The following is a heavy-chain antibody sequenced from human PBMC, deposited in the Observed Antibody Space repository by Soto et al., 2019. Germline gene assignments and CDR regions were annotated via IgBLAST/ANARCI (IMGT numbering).Heavy chain of an antibody. CDR3: AREIIVVVPAPSHWFDP. V-gene: IGHV1-69*08. J-gene: IGHJ5*02. CDR2: IIPILGIA. D-gene: IGHD2-2*01. Sequence: QVQLVQSGAEVKKPGSSVKVSCKASGGTFSSYTISWVRQAPGQGLEWMGRIIPILGIANYAQKFQGRVTITAXXSXSXXYMELSSLRSEDTAVYYCAREIIVVVPAPSHWFDPWGQGTLVTVSS. CDR1: GGTFSSYT.